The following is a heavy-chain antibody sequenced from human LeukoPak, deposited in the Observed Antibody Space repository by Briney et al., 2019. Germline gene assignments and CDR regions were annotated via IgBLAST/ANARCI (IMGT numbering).Heavy chain of an antibody. V-gene: IGHV1-2*02. CDR1: GYSFTVYY. J-gene: IGHJ4*02. CDR2: INPNSGGT. D-gene: IGHD3-22*01. CDR3: ARGPAESSGYYPRWGY. Sequence: VASVKVSCKASGYSFTVYYMFWVRQAPGQGLEWMGWINPNSGGTNYAQKFQGRVTMTRDTSITTAYMALSRLRSDDTAVYYCARGPAESSGYYPRWGYWGQGTLVTVSS.